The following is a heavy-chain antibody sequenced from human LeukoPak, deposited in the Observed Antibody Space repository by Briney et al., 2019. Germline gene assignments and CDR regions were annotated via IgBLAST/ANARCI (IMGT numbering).Heavy chain of an antibody. Sequence: SETLSLTCTVSGGSISSDYWSWIRQPPRKGLEWIASIYYSGSTYYNPSLKSRVTISVDTSKNQFSLKLTSVTAADTAVYYCARLNKPGWFDPWGQGTLVTVSS. V-gene: IGHV4-59*05. J-gene: IGHJ5*02. CDR1: GGSISSDY. CDR3: ARLNKPGWFDP. D-gene: IGHD1-14*01. CDR2: IYYSGST.